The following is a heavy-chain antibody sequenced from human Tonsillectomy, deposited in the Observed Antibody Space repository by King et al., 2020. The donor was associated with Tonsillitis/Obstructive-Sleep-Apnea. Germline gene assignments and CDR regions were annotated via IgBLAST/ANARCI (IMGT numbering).Heavy chain of an antibody. CDR3: ARDPVGATTNFDY. Sequence: QMQLQESGPGLVKPSKTLSLTCTVSGGSISSGGYYWNWIRQHPGKGLEWIGYIYYSGSTYYNPSLKSRVTISVDTSKNQFSLKLSSVTAADTAVYYCARDPVGATTNFDYWGQGTLVTVSS. J-gene: IGHJ4*02. CDR2: IYYSGST. CDR1: GGSISSGGYY. D-gene: IGHD1-26*01. V-gene: IGHV4-31*03.